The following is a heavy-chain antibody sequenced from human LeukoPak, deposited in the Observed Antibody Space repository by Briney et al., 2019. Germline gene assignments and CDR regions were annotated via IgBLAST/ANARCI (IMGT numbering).Heavy chain of an antibody. CDR2: MYYSGTA. Sequence: SETLSLTCTVSGGSISNYYWSWIRQPPGKGLEWIGFMYYSGTANYNPSLKSRVTVSVDTSKNQFSLKLTSATAADTAVYYCARHTPITATGPPFFDYWGQGILVTVSS. D-gene: IGHD6-13*01. J-gene: IGHJ4*02. V-gene: IGHV4-59*08. CDR1: GGSISNYY. CDR3: ARHTPITATGPPFFDY.